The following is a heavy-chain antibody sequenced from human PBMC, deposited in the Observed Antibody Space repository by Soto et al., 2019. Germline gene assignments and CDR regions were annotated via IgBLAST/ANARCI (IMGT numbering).Heavy chain of an antibody. J-gene: IGHJ6*02. CDR3: ARDGRMQIYSAMDYYYYYGMDV. CDR2: IYYSGST. D-gene: IGHD2-2*01. V-gene: IGHV4-30-4*01. CDR1: GGSISSGDYY. Sequence: PSETLSLTCTVSGGSISSGDYYWSWLRQPPGKGLVWIGYIYYSGSTYYNPSLKSRVTISVDTSKNQFSLKLSSVTAADTAVYYCARDGRMQIYSAMDYYYYYGMDVWGQGTTVTVSS.